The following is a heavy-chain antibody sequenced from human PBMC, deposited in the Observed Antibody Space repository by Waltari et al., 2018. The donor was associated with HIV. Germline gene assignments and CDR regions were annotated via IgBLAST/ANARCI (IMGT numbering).Heavy chain of an antibody. J-gene: IGHJ6*03. CDR2: IYYSGST. V-gene: IGHV4-59*01. CDR3: ARGAVYYDFWSGYYGYYYMDV. Sequence: QVQLQESGPGPVKPSETLSLTCTVSGGSISSYYWSWIRQPPGKGLGWIGYIYYSGSTNYNPSLKSRVTISVDTSKNQFSLKLSSVTAADTAVYYCARGAVYYDFWSGYYGYYYMDVWGKGTTVTVSS. D-gene: IGHD3-3*01. CDR1: GGSISSYY.